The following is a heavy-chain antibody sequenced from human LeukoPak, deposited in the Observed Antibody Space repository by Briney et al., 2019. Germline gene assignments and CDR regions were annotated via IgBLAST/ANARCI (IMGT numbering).Heavy chain of an antibody. J-gene: IGHJ4*02. Sequence: GGSLRLSCAASGFTFSSYSMNWVRQAPGKGLEWVSYISSSSSIIYYADSVKGRFTISRDNSKNTLYLQMNSLRAEDTAVYYCATVLSSGYGSGSYPLYWGQGTLVTVSS. D-gene: IGHD3-10*01. CDR2: ISSSSSII. CDR1: GFTFSSYS. CDR3: ATVLSSGYGSGSYPLY. V-gene: IGHV3-48*01.